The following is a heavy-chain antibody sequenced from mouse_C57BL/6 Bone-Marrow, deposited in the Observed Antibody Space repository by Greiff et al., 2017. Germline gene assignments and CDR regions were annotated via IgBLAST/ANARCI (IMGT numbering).Heavy chain of an antibody. D-gene: IGHD2-4*01. CDR3: TSYDYDVSWFAY. CDR2: IDPETGGT. V-gene: IGHV1-15*01. Sequence: VQLQQSGAELVRPGASVTLSCKASGYTFTDYEMHWVKQTPVHGLEWIGAIDPETGGTAYNQKFKGKAILTADKSSSTAYMELRSLTSEDSAVXYCTSYDYDVSWFAYWGQGTLVTVSA. CDR1: GYTFTDYE. J-gene: IGHJ3*01.